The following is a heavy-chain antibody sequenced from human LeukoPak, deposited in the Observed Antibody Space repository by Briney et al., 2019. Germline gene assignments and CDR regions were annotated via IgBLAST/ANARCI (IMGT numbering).Heavy chain of an antibody. Sequence: GESLRISCKVSGYSFIYYWIVWVRQMPGKGLEWMGVIYPGDSDTRYSPSFQGQVTISADKSINTAYLQCSSLRASDTGMYFCARRAKDEYADFWGQGTLLTVSS. D-gene: IGHD2-15*01. CDR3: ARRAKDEYADF. J-gene: IGHJ4*02. CDR1: GYSFIYYW. CDR2: IYPGDSDT. V-gene: IGHV5-51*01.